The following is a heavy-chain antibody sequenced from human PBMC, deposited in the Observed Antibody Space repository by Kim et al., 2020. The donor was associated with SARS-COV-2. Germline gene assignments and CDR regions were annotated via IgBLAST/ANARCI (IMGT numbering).Heavy chain of an antibody. V-gene: IGHV3-7*01. J-gene: IGHJ5*02. CDR2: INQHGSEK. CDR3: ARRLAVAGTVTWFDT. Sequence: GGSLRLSCAASGFIFSTYWMSWVRQAPGKGLEWVANINQHGSEKYYVESVKGRFTISRDNAKNSLYLQMNSLRAEDTAVYYCARRLAVAGTVTWFDTWGQGTLVTVST. CDR1: GFIFSTYW. D-gene: IGHD6-19*01.